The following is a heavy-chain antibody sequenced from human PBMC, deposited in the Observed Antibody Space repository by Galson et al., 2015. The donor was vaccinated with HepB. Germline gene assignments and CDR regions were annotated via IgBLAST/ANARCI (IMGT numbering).Heavy chain of an antibody. Sequence: SLRLSCAASGFIFSSYGMHWVRQAPGKGLEWVAGIWYDGSDKYYADSVKGRFTISRDNSKNTMYLQMNSLRAEDTAVYYCSRDGTPDMDVWGKGTTVTVSS. D-gene: IGHD1-1*01. V-gene: IGHV3-33*08. CDR3: SRDGTPDMDV. J-gene: IGHJ6*03. CDR2: IWYDGSDK. CDR1: GFIFSSYG.